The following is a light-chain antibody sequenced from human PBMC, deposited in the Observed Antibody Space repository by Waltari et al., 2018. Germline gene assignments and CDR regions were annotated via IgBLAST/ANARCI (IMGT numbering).Light chain of an antibody. V-gene: IGLV2-8*01. CDR1: STDVEGYEP. CDR2: EVT. Sequence: QSALTQPPSASGSPGQSITISGTGLSTDVEGYEPVSWYQQHPRKAPKLLIYEVTKRPSVVPDRFSGSKSDNTASLAVSGLQAEDEADYYCSSYAGGSSLMFGGGTKLTVL. CDR3: SSYAGGSSLM. J-gene: IGLJ3*02.